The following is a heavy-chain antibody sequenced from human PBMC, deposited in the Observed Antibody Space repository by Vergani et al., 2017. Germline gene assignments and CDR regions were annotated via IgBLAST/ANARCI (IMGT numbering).Heavy chain of an antibody. CDR2: IYYSGST. J-gene: IGHJ6*02. CDR3: ARAYCSSTSCHPYYYGMDV. CDR1: GGSISSSSYY. Sequence: QLQLQESGPGLVKPSETLSLTCTVSGGSISSSSYYWGWIRQPPGKGLEWIGSIYYSGSTYYNPSLKSRVTISVDTSKNQFSLKLSSVTAADTAVYYCARAYCSSTSCHPYYYGMDVWGQGTTVTVSS. V-gene: IGHV4-39*01. D-gene: IGHD2-2*01.